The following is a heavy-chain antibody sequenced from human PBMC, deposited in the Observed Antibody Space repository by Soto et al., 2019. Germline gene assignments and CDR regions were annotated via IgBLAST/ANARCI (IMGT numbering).Heavy chain of an antibody. J-gene: IGHJ4*02. V-gene: IGHV1-8*01. CDR3: ASGRPKDGLDS. CDR1: GYTFTSYD. Sequence: VPLVQSGAEVKNPGASVKVSCKASGYTFTSYDINWVRQTTGQGLEWVGWLNPNSGNTGYEHKFQGRVTMTRNTTKSTAYMEPSSPRSEDTAVYYCASGRPKDGLDSWGQGSLLTFSS. CDR2: LNPNSGNT.